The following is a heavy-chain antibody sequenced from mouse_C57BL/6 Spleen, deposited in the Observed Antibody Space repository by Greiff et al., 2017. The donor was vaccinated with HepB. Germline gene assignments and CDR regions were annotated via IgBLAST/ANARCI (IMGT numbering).Heavy chain of an antibody. Sequence: VQLQQPGAELVMPGASVKLTCKASGYTFTSYWMHWVKQRPGQGLEWIGEIDPSDSYTNYNQKFKGKSTLTVDKSSSTAYMQLSSLTSEDSAVSYCARLGRGAMDYWGQGTSVTVSS. CDR2: IDPSDSYT. CDR3: ARLGRGAMDY. J-gene: IGHJ4*01. V-gene: IGHV1-69*01. CDR1: GYTFTSYW.